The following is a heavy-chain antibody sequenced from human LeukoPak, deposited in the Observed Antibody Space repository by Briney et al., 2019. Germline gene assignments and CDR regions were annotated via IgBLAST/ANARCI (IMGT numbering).Heavy chain of an antibody. CDR3: ARTPRTAYFDY. J-gene: IGHJ4*02. V-gene: IGHV3-74*01. Sequence: GGSLRLSCTASGFTFSSYWMHWVRQAPGRGLVWVSRINSDGSSTSYADSVKGRFTISRDNAKNTLYLQMNSLRAEDTAVYYCARTPRTAYFDYWGQGTLVTVSS. CDR2: INSDGSST. CDR1: GFTFSSYW. D-gene: IGHD2-2*01.